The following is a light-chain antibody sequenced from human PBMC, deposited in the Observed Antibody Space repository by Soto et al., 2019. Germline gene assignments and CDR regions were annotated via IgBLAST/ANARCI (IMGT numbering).Light chain of an antibody. V-gene: IGKV3-20*01. CDR3: QQYGSSGT. Sequence: EIVLTQSPATLSVSPGEIATLSCRASQSVSSSYLSWYQQKPGQAPRLLISGASSRAADLPDRFSGSGSGTDFTLTISRLEPEDFAVYYCQQYGSSGTFGQGTKVDIK. CDR1: QSVSSSY. J-gene: IGKJ1*01. CDR2: GAS.